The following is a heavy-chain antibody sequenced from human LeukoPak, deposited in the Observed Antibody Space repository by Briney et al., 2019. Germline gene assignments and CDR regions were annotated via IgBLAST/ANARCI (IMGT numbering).Heavy chain of an antibody. J-gene: IGHJ4*02. CDR1: GGTFSSYS. CDR3: ARAAYYDSSGYLVDY. Sequence: SVKVSCKASGGTFSSYSISWVRQAPGQGLEWMGRIIPIFGTANYAQKFQGRVTITTDESTSTAYMELSSLRSEDTAVYYCARAAYYDSSGYLVDYWGQGTLVTVSS. D-gene: IGHD3-22*01. V-gene: IGHV1-69*05. CDR2: IIPIFGTA.